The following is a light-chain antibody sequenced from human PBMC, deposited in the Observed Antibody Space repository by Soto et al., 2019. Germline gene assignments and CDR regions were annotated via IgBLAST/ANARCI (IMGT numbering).Light chain of an antibody. CDR1: SSNIGANYD. Sequence: QSVLTQPPSVSGAPGQRVTITCTGGSSNIGANYDVHWYQHLPGAAPKLLIYANNIRPSGVPDRFSGSRSGITASLAIAGLQAEDEANYFCQSYDTDSVVLGGGTKLTVL. V-gene: IGLV1-40*01. CDR2: ANN. J-gene: IGLJ2*01. CDR3: QSYDTDSVV.